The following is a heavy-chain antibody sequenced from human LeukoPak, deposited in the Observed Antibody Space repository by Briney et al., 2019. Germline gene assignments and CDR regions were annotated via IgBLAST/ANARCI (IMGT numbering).Heavy chain of an antibody. CDR3: TQRVGWYKTFDY. V-gene: IGHV3-49*04. D-gene: IGHD6-19*01. CDR2: IRSKAYGGTT. CDR1: GFTFGDYA. Sequence: GGSLRLSCTASGFTFGDYAMSWVRQAPGKGLEWVGFIRSKAYGGTTEYAASVKDRFTISRDDSKSIAYLQMNSLKTEDTAVYYCTQRVGWYKTFDYWGQGTLVTVSS. J-gene: IGHJ4*02.